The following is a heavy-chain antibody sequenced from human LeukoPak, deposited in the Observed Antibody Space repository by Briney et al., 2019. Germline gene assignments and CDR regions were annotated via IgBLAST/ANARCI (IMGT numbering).Heavy chain of an antibody. D-gene: IGHD2-2*01. CDR1: GYTFTSSA. V-gene: IGHV7-4-1*02. CDR2: INTNTGNP. J-gene: IGHJ4*02. CDR3: ARDNHCSSTSCSFDY. Sequence: ASVKVSCKASGYTFTSSAMNWVRQASGQGLEYMGWINTNTGNPTYAQGFTGRFVFSLDTSVSTAYLQISSLKAEDTAVYYCARDNHCSSTSCSFDYWGQGTLVTVSS.